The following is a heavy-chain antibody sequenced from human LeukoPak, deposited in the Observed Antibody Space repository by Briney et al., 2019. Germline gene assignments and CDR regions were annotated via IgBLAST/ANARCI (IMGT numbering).Heavy chain of an antibody. CDR2: ISNSGGTI. Sequence: GGSLRLSRAASGFSFNTYEMTWVRQAPGMGLEWLSYISNSGGTIKYADSVKGRFTISRDSAENALYLQMNNLGVDDTAVYFCAGGPQYTGSFPYWGQGTLVAVSS. D-gene: IGHD1-26*01. J-gene: IGHJ4*02. V-gene: IGHV3-48*03. CDR3: AGGPQYTGSFPY. CDR1: GFSFNTYE.